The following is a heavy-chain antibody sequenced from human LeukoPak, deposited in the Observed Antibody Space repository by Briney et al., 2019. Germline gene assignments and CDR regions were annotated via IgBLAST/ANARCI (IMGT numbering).Heavy chain of an antibody. Sequence: GGSLRLSCAASGFTFSSYGMHWVRQAPGKGLEWVAVIWYDGSNKYYADSVKGRFTISRDNSKNTLYLQMNSLRAEDTALYYCAKVHIAAAGPHDDAFDIWGQGTMVTVSS. CDR1: GFTFSSYG. CDR3: AKVHIAAAGPHDDAFDI. J-gene: IGHJ3*02. D-gene: IGHD6-13*01. V-gene: IGHV3-30*02. CDR2: IWYDGSNK.